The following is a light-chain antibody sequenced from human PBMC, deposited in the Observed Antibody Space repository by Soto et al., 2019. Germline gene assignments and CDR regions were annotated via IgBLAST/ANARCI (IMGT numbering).Light chain of an antibody. CDR2: DAS. CDR3: QQRSDWPPIT. J-gene: IGKJ5*01. CDR1: QSVGDY. Sequence: TVLTQSPATLSLSPGEIASLSCSASQSVGDYLAWYQQKPGQAPRLLIYDASNRAAGVPYRFRGSGSGTDFTLTISSVEPEDFGVYYCQQRSDWPPITFGQGTRLEIK. V-gene: IGKV3-11*01.